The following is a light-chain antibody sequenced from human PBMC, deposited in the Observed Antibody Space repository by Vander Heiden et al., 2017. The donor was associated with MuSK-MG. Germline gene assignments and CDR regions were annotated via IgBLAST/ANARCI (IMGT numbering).Light chain of an antibody. Sequence: QSVLTQPPSTSGPPGQPVILSCTGTSSDVGGYDHVSWYQQHPGKAPKLIIDDVNKRPSGVPDRFSGSKSGNTASLTVSGLLAEDEADYFCSSYAGSSNLVFGGGTKLTVL. J-gene: IGLJ3*02. CDR2: DVN. CDR3: SSYAGSSNLV. CDR1: SSDVGGYDH. V-gene: IGLV2-8*01.